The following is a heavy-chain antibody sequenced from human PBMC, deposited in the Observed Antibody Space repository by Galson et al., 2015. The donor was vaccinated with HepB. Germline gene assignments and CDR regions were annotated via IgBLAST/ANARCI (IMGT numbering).Heavy chain of an antibody. V-gene: IGHV5-10-1*01. CDR2: NDPNDAYT. CDR3: ARHDSRGRAI. J-gene: IGHJ3*02. Sequence: QSGAEVKKPGEYLRISCKGSGYSFTSYWISWVRQMPGKGLEWMGRNDPNDAYTIYGPSFQGNVTISADKSISTAYLRRSSLKASDTAMYYCARHDSRGRAIWGQGTMVTVSS. CDR1: GYSFTSYW. D-gene: IGHD3-10*01.